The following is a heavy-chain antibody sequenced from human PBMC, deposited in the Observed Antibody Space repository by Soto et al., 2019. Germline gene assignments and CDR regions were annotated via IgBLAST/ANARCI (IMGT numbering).Heavy chain of an antibody. CDR1: GYTFTSYY. D-gene: IGHD3-10*01. J-gene: IGHJ4*02. CDR3: ARGLTMVRGVMALHYYFDY. CDR2: INPSGGST. V-gene: IGHV1-46*03. Sequence: ASVKVSCKASGYTFTSYYMHWVRQAPGQGLEWMGIINPSGGSTSYAQKFQGRVTMTRDTSTSTVYMELSSLRSEDTAVYYCARGLTMVRGVMALHYYFDYWGQGSLVTVSS.